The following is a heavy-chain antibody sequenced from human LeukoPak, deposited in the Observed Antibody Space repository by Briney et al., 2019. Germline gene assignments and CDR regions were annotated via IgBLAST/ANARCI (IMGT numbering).Heavy chain of an antibody. CDR2: ISSSSSYI. J-gene: IGHJ6*02. D-gene: IGHD3-10*01. CDR3: ARDLITMVRGGKLTYYYYGMDV. Sequence: GGSLRLSCAASGFIFSSYSMNWVRQAPGKGLEWVSSISSSSSYIYYADSVKGRFTISRDNAKNSLSLQMNSLRAEDTAVYYCARDLITMVRGGKLTYYYYGMDVWGQGTTVTVSS. CDR1: GFIFSSYS. V-gene: IGHV3-21*01.